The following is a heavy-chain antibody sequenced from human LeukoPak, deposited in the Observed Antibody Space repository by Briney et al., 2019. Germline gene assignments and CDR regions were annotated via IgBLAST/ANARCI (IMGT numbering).Heavy chain of an antibody. Sequence: PGGSLRLPCAASGFTFSNYAMSWVRQAPGKGLEWVSALGDSGGSRYYADSAKGRFTISRDNSKNTVYLQMNSLRAEDTAVYYCATLVSSSSAYWGQGTLVTVSS. D-gene: IGHD6-6*01. V-gene: IGHV3-23*01. CDR2: LGDSGGSR. J-gene: IGHJ4*02. CDR1: GFTFSNYA. CDR3: ATLVSSSSAY.